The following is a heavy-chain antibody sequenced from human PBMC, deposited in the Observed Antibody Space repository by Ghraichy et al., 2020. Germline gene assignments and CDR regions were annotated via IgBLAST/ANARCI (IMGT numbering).Heavy chain of an antibody. Sequence: GGSLRLSCAASGFAVSSNYMTWVRQPPGQGLEWVSIIYIDSTTYYTDSVKGRFTVSRDNSRNTLYLQMNSLRAEDTAIYYCAREGSATHRAYDIWGQGTMVTVSS. CDR2: IYIDSTT. CDR3: AREGSATHRAYDI. D-gene: IGHD2-15*01. J-gene: IGHJ3*02. V-gene: IGHV3-53*01. CDR1: GFAVSSNY.